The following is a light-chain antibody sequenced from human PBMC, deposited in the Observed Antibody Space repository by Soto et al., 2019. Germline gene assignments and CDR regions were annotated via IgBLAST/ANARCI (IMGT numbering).Light chain of an antibody. CDR2: DAS. V-gene: IGKV1-33*01. CDR1: QDISNY. Sequence: DIQMTQSPSSLSSSVGDRVTITYQASQDISNYLNWYQQKPGKAPTLLIYDASNLDTGIPSRFSGSGSGTDFTLNISSLQPEDFAIYYCQQYNNPPPITFGQGTRLEIK. CDR3: QQYNNPPPIT. J-gene: IGKJ5*01.